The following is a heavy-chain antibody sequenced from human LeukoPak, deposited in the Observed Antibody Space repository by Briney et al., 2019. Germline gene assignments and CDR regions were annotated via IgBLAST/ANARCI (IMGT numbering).Heavy chain of an antibody. Sequence: PGGSLRLSCAASGFTFSSYGMHWVRQAPGKGLEWVAVISYDGSNKYYADSVKGRFTISRDNSKNTLYLQMNSLRAEDTAVYYCAKWSGTDTDFDYWGQGTLVTVSS. D-gene: IGHD5-18*01. J-gene: IGHJ4*02. V-gene: IGHV3-30*18. CDR1: GFTFSSYG. CDR3: AKWSGTDTDFDY. CDR2: ISYDGSNK.